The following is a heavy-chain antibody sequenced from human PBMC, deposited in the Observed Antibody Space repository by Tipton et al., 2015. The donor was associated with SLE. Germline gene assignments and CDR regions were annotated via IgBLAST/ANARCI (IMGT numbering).Heavy chain of an antibody. CDR2: IYYSGST. V-gene: IGHV4-39*07. CDR1: GGSVSSSSYY. CDR3: ARVTRGVDY. D-gene: IGHD3-10*01. Sequence: TLSLTCTVSGGSVSSSSYYWGWIRQPPGKGLEWIGSIYYSGSTYYNPSLKSRVTISADTSRNQFSLKLSSVTAADTAVYYCARVTRGVDYWGQGTLVTVSS. J-gene: IGHJ4*02.